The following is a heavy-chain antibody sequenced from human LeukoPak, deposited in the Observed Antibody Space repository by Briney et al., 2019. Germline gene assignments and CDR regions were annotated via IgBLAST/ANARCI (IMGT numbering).Heavy chain of an antibody. CDR1: GGTFSSYA. D-gene: IGHD3-9*01. Sequence: SVKVSCKASGGTFSSYAISWVRQAPGQGLEWMGGIIPIFGTANYAQKFQGRVTITADKSTSTAYMELSSLRSEDTAVYYCEREGADYDILTGYTAWGQGTLVTVSS. J-gene: IGHJ5*02. CDR3: EREGADYDILTGYTA. V-gene: IGHV1-69*06. CDR2: IIPIFGTA.